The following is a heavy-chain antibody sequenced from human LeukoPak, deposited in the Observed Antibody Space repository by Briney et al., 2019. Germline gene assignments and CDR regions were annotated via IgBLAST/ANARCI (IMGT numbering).Heavy chain of an antibody. CDR3: AGSLNGSGSYYDSFDY. J-gene: IGHJ4*01. Sequence: ASVKVSCKASGYTFTSYYMHWVRQAPGQGLEWMGIINPSGGSTSYAQKFQGGVTMTRDTSTSTVYMELSSLRSEDTAVYYCAGSLNGSGSYYDSFDYWGQGTLVTVSS. CDR1: GYTFTSYY. D-gene: IGHD3-10*01. CDR2: INPSGGST. V-gene: IGHV1-46*01.